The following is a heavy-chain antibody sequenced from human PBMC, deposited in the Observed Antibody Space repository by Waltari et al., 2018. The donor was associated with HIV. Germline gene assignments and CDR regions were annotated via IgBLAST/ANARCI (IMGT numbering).Heavy chain of an antibody. CDR3: ARASHYIEFSTFDGDYYFDL. CDR1: GFSVRNPW. CDR2: INSDGSTR. D-gene: IGHD3-9*01. J-gene: IGHJ4*02. Sequence: VQLVESGGGSIKTAGSLRLSCPGSGFSVRNPWMDRVRHGPGKGLVWVAGINSDGSTRNYADAVKGRFVISRDNSRNTVYLQLNSVKVEDTAVYFCARASHYIEFSTFDGDYYFDLWGRGTRVAVSS. V-gene: IGHV3-74*01.